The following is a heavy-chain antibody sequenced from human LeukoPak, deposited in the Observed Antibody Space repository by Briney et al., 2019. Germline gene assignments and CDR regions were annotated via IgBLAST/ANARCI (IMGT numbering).Heavy chain of an antibody. CDR3: AKARYDILTGYYNWFDP. J-gene: IGHJ5*02. D-gene: IGHD3-9*01. CDR1: GFTFDDYA. Sequence: GGSLRLSCAASGFTFDDYAMHWVRQAPGKGLEWVSLVSGDGGSTYYADSVKGRFTISRDNSKNSLYLQMNSLRTEDTALYYCAKARYDILTGYYNWFDPWGQGTLVTVSP. V-gene: IGHV3-43*02. CDR2: VSGDGGST.